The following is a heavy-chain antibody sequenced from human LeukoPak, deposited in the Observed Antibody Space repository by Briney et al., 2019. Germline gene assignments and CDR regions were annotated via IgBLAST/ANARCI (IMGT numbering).Heavy chain of an antibody. V-gene: IGHV1-18*01. D-gene: IGHD3-3*01. J-gene: IGHJ5*02. CDR1: GYTFTSYT. CDR2: ISAYNGDT. Sequence: ASVKVSCKASGYTFTSYTIMWVRQAPGQGLEWMGYISAYNGDTYYVQKFQGRATMTTDTSTSTAFMELRSLRSDDTAIYYCARVKIFGVALSNWLDPWGQGTLVTVSS. CDR3: ARVKIFGVALSNWLDP.